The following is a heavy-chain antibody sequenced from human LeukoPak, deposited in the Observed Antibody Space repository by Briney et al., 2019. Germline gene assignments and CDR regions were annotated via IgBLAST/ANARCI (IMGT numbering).Heavy chain of an antibody. V-gene: IGHV3-30*05. Sequence: TGGSLRLSCEASGFTFSSYGVHWVRQAPGKGLEWVALISRDGDNEYYADSVKGRFTISRDNSKNTLSLQVNTLRVEDTAVYYCATDKYCTPSDCLHGRFYFDNWGQGTLVTVSS. D-gene: IGHD2-8*01. CDR2: ISRDGDNE. J-gene: IGHJ4*02. CDR1: GFTFSSYG. CDR3: ATDKYCTPSDCLHGRFYFDN.